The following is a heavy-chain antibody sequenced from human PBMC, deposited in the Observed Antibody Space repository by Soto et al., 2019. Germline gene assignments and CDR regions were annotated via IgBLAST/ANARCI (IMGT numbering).Heavy chain of an antibody. V-gene: IGHV4-4*07. CDR1: GDSITNNY. D-gene: IGHD1-26*01. CDR2: IYSSGST. Sequence: SETLSLTCTVSGDSITNNYWSWIRQPAGKGLEWIWRIYSSGSTNYNPSLKSRVTMSVDKSKNKFSLKLSSVTAADTAVYYCARDSGSYYLGPYWGRGTLVTVSS. CDR3: ARDSGSYYLGPY. J-gene: IGHJ4*01.